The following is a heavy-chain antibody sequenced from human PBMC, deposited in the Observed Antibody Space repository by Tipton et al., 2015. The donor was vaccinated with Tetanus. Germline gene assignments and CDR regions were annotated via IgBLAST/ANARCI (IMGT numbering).Heavy chain of an antibody. V-gene: IGHV1-8*01. CDR2: MNPNSGNT. J-gene: IGHJ4*02. CDR3: ARRVYDSEETRIDY. CDR1: GYTFTSYD. Sequence: QSGAEVKKPGASVKASCKASGYTFTSYDINWVRQATGQGLGWMGWMNPNSGNTGYAQKFQGRVTMTRNTSISTAYMELSSLRSEDTAVYYCARRVYDSEETRIDYWGQGTLVTVSS. D-gene: IGHD3-22*01.